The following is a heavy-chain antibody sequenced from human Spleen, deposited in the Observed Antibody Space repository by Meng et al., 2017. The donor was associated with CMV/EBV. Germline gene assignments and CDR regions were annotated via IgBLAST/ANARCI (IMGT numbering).Heavy chain of an antibody. CDR1: SISRGGYY. CDR3: ARVYYDFWSGYVLDYFDY. J-gene: IGHJ4*02. D-gene: IGHD3-3*01. V-gene: IGHV4-31*02. CDR2: IYYSVST. Sequence: SISRGGYYRRWIRQHPGKGLEWIGNIYYSVSTYYNPSLKSRVTISVDTSKNQFSLKLSSVTAADTAVYYCARVYYDFWSGYVLDYFDYWGQGTLVTVSS.